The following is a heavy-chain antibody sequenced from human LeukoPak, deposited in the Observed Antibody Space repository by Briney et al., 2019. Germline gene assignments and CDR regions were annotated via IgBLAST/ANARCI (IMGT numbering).Heavy chain of an antibody. J-gene: IGHJ4*02. D-gene: IGHD3-3*01. CDR3: AKFGGKTPYYDFWSGSDDY. CDR1: GFTFSSYG. V-gene: IGHV3-30*18. Sequence: GGSLRLSCAVSGFTFSSYGMHWVRQAPGKGLEWVAIISYDGSSKYYADSVKGRFTISRDNSKNTLYLQMNSLRAEDTAVYYCAKFGGKTPYYDFWSGSDDYWGQGTLVTVSS. CDR2: ISYDGSSK.